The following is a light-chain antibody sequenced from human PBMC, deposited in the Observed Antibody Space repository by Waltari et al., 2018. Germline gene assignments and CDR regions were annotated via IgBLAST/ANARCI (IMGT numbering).Light chain of an antibody. Sequence: EIVLTQSPATLSLSPGERATLSCRASQSVSSYLAWSQQKPGQAPRLLIYDASNRATGIPARFSGSGSGTDFTLTISSLEPEDFAVYYCQQRSNWLTFGGGTKVEIK. CDR1: QSVSSY. V-gene: IGKV3-11*01. J-gene: IGKJ4*01. CDR3: QQRSNWLT. CDR2: DAS.